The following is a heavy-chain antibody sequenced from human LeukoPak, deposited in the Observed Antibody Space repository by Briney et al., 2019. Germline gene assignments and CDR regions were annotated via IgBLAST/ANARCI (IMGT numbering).Heavy chain of an antibody. CDR2: MNPNSGNT. D-gene: IGHD2-2*01. CDR3: ARGLYPYTAYAAFDI. CDR1: GYTFSSYD. V-gene: IGHV1-8*01. Sequence: GASVKVSCKASGYTFSSYDINWVRQAAGQGLEWMGWMNPNSGNTGYAQKFQGRVTMTRNTSISTAYMELSSLRSEDTAVYYCARGLYPYTAYAAFDIWGQGTMVTVPS. J-gene: IGHJ3*02.